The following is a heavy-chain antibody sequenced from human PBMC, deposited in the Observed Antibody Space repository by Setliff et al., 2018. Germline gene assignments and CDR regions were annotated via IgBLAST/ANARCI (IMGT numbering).Heavy chain of an antibody. V-gene: IGHV4-39*07. CDR3: ATSGFCSAGSCYSFDD. Sequence: PSETLSLTCTVSGDSISRSTHYWAWIRQPPGKGLEWIGNIYKSGITYYNPSLKSRVSISVDTSKNHFSLKLTSVTAADTAVYYCATSGFCSAGSCYSFDDWGQGALVTVSS. CDR2: IYKSGIT. J-gene: IGHJ4*02. CDR1: GDSISRSTHY. D-gene: IGHD6-19*01.